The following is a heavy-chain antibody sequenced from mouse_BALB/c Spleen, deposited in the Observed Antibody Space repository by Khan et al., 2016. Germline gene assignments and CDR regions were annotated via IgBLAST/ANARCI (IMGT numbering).Heavy chain of an antibody. CDR2: INTYTGEP. CDR1: GYTFTNYG. J-gene: IGHJ4*01. CDR3: ASIYDGYYVVLYYAMDD. D-gene: IGHD2-3*01. Sequence: QIQLVQSGPELKKPGETVKISCKASGYTFTNYGMNWVKQAPGKGLQWMGWINTYTGEPTYADDFKGRFAFSLETSASTAYLQINYLKNEDTATYFCASIYDGYYVVLYYAMDDWVQGTSVTVSS. V-gene: IGHV9-3-1*01.